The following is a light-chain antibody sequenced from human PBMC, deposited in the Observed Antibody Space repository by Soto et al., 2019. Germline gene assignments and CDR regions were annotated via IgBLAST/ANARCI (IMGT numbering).Light chain of an antibody. Sequence: ELVMTQSPATLSVSPGERATLSCRASQSVGTYLAWYPQKPGQAPRLLIYGASTRAAGISPRFSGGGSGTEFTLTISSLQSEDFAVYYCQQYNDWPRTFGQGTKVVIK. CDR1: QSVGTY. CDR3: QQYNDWPRT. V-gene: IGKV3-15*01. J-gene: IGKJ1*01. CDR2: GAS.